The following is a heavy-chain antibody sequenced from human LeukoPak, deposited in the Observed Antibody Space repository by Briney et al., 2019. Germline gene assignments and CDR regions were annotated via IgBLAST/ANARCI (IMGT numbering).Heavy chain of an antibody. J-gene: IGHJ6*04. V-gene: IGHV3-48*03. CDR1: GFTFSSYE. CDR3: ARAGGGSGSYYNPYYYSMDV. CDR2: ISSSGSTI. D-gene: IGHD3-10*01. Sequence: GGSLRLSCAASGFTFSSYEMNWVRQAPGKGLEWVSYISSSGSTIYYADSVKGRFTISRDNAKNSLYLQMNSLRAEDTAVYYCARAGGGSGSYYNPYYYSMDVWGKGTTVTVSS.